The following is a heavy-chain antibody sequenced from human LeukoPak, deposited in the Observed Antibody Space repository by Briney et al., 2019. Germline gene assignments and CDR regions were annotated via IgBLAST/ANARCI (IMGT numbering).Heavy chain of an antibody. D-gene: IGHD3-22*01. Sequence: QPGGSLRLSCAASGFTFSSYSMNSVRQAPGKGLEWVSYISSSSSTIYYADSVKGRFTVSRDNAKNSLYLQMNSLRAEDTAVYYCARAPYDSSGYYLPDAFDVWGQGTMVTVSS. CDR2: ISSSSSTI. CDR3: ARAPYDSSGYYLPDAFDV. J-gene: IGHJ3*01. V-gene: IGHV3-48*01. CDR1: GFTFSSYS.